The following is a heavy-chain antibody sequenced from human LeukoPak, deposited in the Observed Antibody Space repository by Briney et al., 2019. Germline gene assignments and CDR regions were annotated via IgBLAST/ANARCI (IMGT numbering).Heavy chain of an antibody. CDR2: IYYSGST. J-gene: IGHJ5*02. Sequence: SETLSLTCTVSGGSISSSSYYWGWIRQPPGKGLEWIGSIYYSGSTYYNPSLKSRVTISVDTSKNQFTLKLRSVTAADTAVYYCVIVVVPSTGYWFDPWGQGTLVTVSS. V-gene: IGHV4-39*01. CDR1: GGSISSSSYY. CDR3: VIVVVPSTGYWFDP. D-gene: IGHD2-2*01.